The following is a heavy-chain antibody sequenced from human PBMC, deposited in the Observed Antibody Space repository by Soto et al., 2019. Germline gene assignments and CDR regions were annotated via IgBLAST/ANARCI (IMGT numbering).Heavy chain of an antibody. D-gene: IGHD3-22*01. Sequence: QVQLQESGPGLVKPSETLSLTCTVSGASISSSYWSWIRQSPGKGLEWIGYVHYSGSTKYNPSLKSRVTISVDTSKNQFSLKLCSVTAADTAVYYCARGYYDSRGQSNTFDIWGQGTMVTVSS. J-gene: IGHJ3*02. CDR1: GASISSSY. V-gene: IGHV4-59*01. CDR2: VHYSGST. CDR3: ARGYYDSRGQSNTFDI.